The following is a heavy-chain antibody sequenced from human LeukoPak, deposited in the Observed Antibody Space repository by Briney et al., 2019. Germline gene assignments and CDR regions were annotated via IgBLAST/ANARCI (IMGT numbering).Heavy chain of an antibody. D-gene: IGHD4-23*01. J-gene: IGHJ4*02. Sequence: PGGSLRLSCAASGFTFNTYWMSWVRQAPGKGLEWVANIKQDGSEKYYVDSVKGRFTVSRDNAKNSLYLQMNSPRAEDTAVYYCATNYGGNPFDYWGQGTLVTVSS. CDR1: GFTFNTYW. CDR3: ATNYGGNPFDY. V-gene: IGHV3-7*01. CDR2: IKQDGSEK.